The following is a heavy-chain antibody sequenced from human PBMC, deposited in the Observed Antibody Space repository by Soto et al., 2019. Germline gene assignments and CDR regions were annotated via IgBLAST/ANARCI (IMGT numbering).Heavy chain of an antibody. J-gene: IGHJ4*02. CDR1: GYTFTGYY. D-gene: IGHD6-6*01. V-gene: IGHV1-2*04. CDR2: INPNSGGT. CDR3: ARDTVEYSSSLHFDY. Sequence: ASVKVSCKASGYTFTGYYMHWVRQAPGQGLEWMGWINPNSGGTNYAQKFQGWVTMTRDTSISTAYMELSRLRSDDTAVYYCARDTVEYSSSLHFDYWGQGTLVTVSS.